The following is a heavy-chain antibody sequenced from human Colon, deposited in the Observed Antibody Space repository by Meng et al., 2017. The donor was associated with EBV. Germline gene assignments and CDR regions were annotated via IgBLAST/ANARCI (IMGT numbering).Heavy chain of an antibody. CDR2: IYHSGST. V-gene: IGHV4-4*02. CDR3: ARVGAYCGGDCYHPR. CDR1: GGALSSSNW. J-gene: IGHJ4*02. Sequence: QVALQGAGQGLGKPSGPRSLTVAFAGGALSSSNWWRWGRQPPGKGVEWIGEIYHSGSTNYNPSLKSRVTISVDESKNQFSLRLSSVTAADTAVYYCARVGAYCGGDCYHPRWGQGTLVTVSS. D-gene: IGHD2-21*02.